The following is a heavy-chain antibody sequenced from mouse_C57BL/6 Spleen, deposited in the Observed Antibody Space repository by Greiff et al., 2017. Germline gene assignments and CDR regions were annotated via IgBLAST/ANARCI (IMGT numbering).Heavy chain of an antibody. V-gene: IGHV14-4*01. Sequence: VQLQQSGAELVRPGASVKLSCTASGFNIKDDYMHWVKQRPEQGLEWIGWIDPENGDTEYASKFQGKATITADTSSNTAYLQLSSLTSEDTAVYYCTPYSNYFDYWGQGTTLTVSS. CDR1: GFNIKDDY. D-gene: IGHD2-5*01. CDR3: TPYSNYFDY. CDR2: IDPENGDT. J-gene: IGHJ2*01.